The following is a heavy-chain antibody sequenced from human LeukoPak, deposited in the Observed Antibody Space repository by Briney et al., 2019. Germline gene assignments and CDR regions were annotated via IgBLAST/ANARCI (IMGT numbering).Heavy chain of an antibody. D-gene: IGHD6-13*01. CDR1: GFTFSTYN. CDR2: ISTDSIYI. Sequence: GGSLRLSCAASGFTFSTYNMNWVRQAPGKGLEWVSSISTDSIYIYYADSVQGRFTISRDNAKNSLYLQMNSLRDEDTAVYYCARAGLSGYSSSWPHYYMDVWGKGTTVTISS. V-gene: IGHV3-21*01. CDR3: ARAGLSGYSSSWPHYYMDV. J-gene: IGHJ6*03.